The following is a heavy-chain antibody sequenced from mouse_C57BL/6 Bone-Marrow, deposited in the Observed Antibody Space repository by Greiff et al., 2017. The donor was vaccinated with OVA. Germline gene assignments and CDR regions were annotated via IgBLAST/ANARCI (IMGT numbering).Heavy chain of an antibody. V-gene: IGHV1-69*01. J-gene: IGHJ3*01. D-gene: IGHD1-1*01. CDR1: GYTFTSYW. Sequence: VQLQQPGAELVMPGASVKLSCKASGYTFTSYWMHWVKQRPGQGLEWIGEIDPSDSYTNYNQKFKGKSTLTGDKSSSTAYMQLSSLTSEDSAVYYCTREIPYSGSSCFAYWGQGTLVTVSA. CDR2: IDPSDSYT. CDR3: TREIPYSGSSCFAY.